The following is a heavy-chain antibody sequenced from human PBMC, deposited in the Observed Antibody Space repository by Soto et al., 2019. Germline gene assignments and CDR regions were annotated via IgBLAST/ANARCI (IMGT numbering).Heavy chain of an antibody. CDR2: IFPGDSDT. CDR3: ARTSAAGKYYYGMDV. Sequence: PGESLKISCKGSGYSFTSYWIGWVRQKPGKGLEWMGTIFPGDSDTRYSPSFQGQVTISADKSISAAYPQWSSLKASDTAMYYCARTSAAGKYYYGMDVWGQGTTVTVSS. V-gene: IGHV5-51*01. CDR1: GYSFTSYW. J-gene: IGHJ6*02. D-gene: IGHD6-13*01.